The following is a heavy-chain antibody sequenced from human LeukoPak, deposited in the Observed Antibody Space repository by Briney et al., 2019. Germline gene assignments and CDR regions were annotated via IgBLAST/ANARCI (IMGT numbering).Heavy chain of an antibody. D-gene: IGHD2-21*02. CDR1: GFTFSSYG. CDR2: ISYDGSNK. J-gene: IGHJ4*02. CDR3: AKPDEKDCGGDCYSRPYYFDY. V-gene: IGHV3-30*18. Sequence: HPGGSLRLSCAASGFTFSSYGMHWVRQAPGKGLEWVAVISYDGSNKYYADFVKGRFTISRDNSKNTLYLQMNSLRAEDTAVYYCAKPDEKDCGGDCYSRPYYFDYWGQGTLVTVSS.